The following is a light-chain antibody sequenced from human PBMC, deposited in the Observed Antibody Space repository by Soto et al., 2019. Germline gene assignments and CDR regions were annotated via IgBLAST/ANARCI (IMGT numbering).Light chain of an antibody. CDR2: AAS. CDR3: YQQGRSART. V-gene: IGKV3-20*01. J-gene: IGKJ1*01. Sequence: EVVLTQSPGTLSLSPGERATLSCRASQSVSSDYLAWYQQKPGQAPRLLIYAASSRATGIRDRFSGSGSGTDFTLTISRLEPEDFAVFDFYQQGRSARTVGQGPEVQIK. CDR1: QSVSSDY.